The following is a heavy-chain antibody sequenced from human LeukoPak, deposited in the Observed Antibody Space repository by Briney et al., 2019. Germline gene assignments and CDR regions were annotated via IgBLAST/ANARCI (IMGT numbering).Heavy chain of an antibody. CDR2: ISGSGGST. D-gene: IGHD1-1*01. Sequence: GGSLRLSCAASGFTFNNYAMSWVRQAPGKGPEWLSAISGSGGSTTDADSVKGRFTTSRDNSKSTLYLQMNSLRAEDTAVYYCAKDPVLSDYYYGMDVWGQGTTVTVSS. J-gene: IGHJ6*02. V-gene: IGHV3-23*01. CDR1: GFTFNNYA. CDR3: AKDPVLSDYYYGMDV.